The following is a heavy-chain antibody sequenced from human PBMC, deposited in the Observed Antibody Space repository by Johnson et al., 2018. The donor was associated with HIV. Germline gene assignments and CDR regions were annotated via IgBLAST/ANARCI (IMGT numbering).Heavy chain of an antibody. Sequence: QVQLVESGGGVVQPGGSLRLSCAASGFTFSSYWMSWVRQAPGKGLEWVAVISYDGSNKYYTDSVRGRFTISRANSKNTLYVQMNSLRAEDTAVYYWARGIPAATRGYAFDIWGQGTMVTVSS. CDR3: ARGIPAATRGYAFDI. V-gene: IGHV3-30-3*01. CDR1: GFTFSSYW. D-gene: IGHD2-2*01. CDR2: ISYDGSNK. J-gene: IGHJ3*02.